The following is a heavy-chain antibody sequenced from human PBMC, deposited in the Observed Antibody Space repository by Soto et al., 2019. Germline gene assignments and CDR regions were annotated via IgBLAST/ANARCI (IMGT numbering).Heavy chain of an antibody. CDR1: GYTFTSYG. CDR3: ARDIVLMVYAIPGRSDAFDI. J-gene: IGHJ3*02. Sequence: ASVKVSCKASGYTFTSYGISLVRQAPGQGLEWMGWISAYNGNTNYAQKLQGRVTMTTDTSTSTAYMELRSLRSDDTAVYYCARDIVLMVYAIPGRSDAFDIWGQGTMVTVSS. V-gene: IGHV1-18*01. D-gene: IGHD2-8*01. CDR2: ISAYNGNT.